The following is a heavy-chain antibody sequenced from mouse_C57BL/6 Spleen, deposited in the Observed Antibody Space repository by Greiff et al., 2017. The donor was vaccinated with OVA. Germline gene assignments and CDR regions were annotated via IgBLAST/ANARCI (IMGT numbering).Heavy chain of an antibody. D-gene: IGHD1-1*01. J-gene: IGHJ1*03. Sequence: VQLKQSGAELVKPGASVKLSCKASGYTFTEYTIHWVKQRSGQGLEWIGWFYPGSGSIKYNEKFKDKATLTADKSSSTVYMELSRLTSEDSAVYFCARHEEGYYGSRGDWYFDVWGTGTTVTVSS. CDR2: FYPGSGSI. V-gene: IGHV1-62-2*01. CDR1: GYTFTEYT. CDR3: ARHEEGYYGSRGDWYFDV.